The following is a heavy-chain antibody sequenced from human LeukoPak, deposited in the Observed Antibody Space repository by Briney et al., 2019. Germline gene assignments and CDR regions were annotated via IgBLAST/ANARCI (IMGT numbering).Heavy chain of an antibody. CDR1: GFTFSSNS. Sequence: GGSLRLSCAASGFTFSSNSMNWVRQAPGKGLEWVGRIKSKTDGGTTDYAAPVKGRFTISRDDSKNTLYLQMNSLKTEDTAVYYCTTLLYDFWSGYYLGYVIDYWGQGTLVTVSS. J-gene: IGHJ4*02. CDR3: TTLLYDFWSGYYLGYVIDY. V-gene: IGHV3-15*01. CDR2: IKSKTDGGTT. D-gene: IGHD3-3*01.